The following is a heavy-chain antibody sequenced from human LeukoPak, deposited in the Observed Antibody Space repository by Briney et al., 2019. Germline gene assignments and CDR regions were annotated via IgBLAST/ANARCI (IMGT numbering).Heavy chain of an antibody. CDR2: INHSGST. Sequence: PSETLSLTCAVYGGSFSGYYWSWIRQPPGKGLEWIGEINHSGSTNYNPSLKSRVTISVDTSKNQFSLKLSSVTAADTAVYYCARGLGIRYYYDSSGSHGWFDPWGQGTLVTVSS. D-gene: IGHD3-22*01. V-gene: IGHV4-34*01. CDR1: GGSFSGYY. J-gene: IGHJ5*02. CDR3: ARGLGIRYYYDSSGSHGWFDP.